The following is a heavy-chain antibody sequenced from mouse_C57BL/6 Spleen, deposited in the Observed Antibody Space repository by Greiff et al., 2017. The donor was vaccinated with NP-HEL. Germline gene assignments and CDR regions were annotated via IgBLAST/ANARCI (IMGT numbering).Heavy chain of an antibody. Sequence: QVQLQQSGPELVKPGASVKISCKASGYAFSSSWMNWVKQRPGKGLEWIGRIYPGGGDTNYNGKFKGKATLTADKSSSTAYMQLSSLTSEDSAVYFCARSDRLTGLAYWGQGTLVTVSA. V-gene: IGHV1-82*01. J-gene: IGHJ3*01. D-gene: IGHD4-1*01. CDR1: GYAFSSSW. CDR3: ARSDRLTGLAY. CDR2: IYPGGGDT.